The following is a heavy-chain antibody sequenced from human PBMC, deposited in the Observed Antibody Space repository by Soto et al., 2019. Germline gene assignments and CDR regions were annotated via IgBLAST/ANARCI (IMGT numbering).Heavy chain of an antibody. CDR3: ARAGGYSYGYGGGAFDI. J-gene: IGHJ3*02. Sequence: QVQLVESGGGLVKPGGSLRLSCAASGFTFSDYYMSWIRQAPGKGLEWVSYISSSSSYTNYADSVKGRFTISRDNAKNSMYLQMNSLRAEDTVVYYCARAGGYSYGYGGGAFDIWGQGTMVTVSS. CDR1: GFTFSDYY. CDR2: ISSSSSYT. V-gene: IGHV3-11*05. D-gene: IGHD5-18*01.